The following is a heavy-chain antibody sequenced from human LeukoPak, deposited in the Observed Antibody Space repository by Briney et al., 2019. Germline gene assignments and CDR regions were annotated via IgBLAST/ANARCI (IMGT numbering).Heavy chain of an antibody. Sequence: PSETRSLTCTVSGGSISGYSWTWIRQPPGQGLEWIGYFHNSRTTSYNPSLTGRVIISVDTAMDQISLKLNSVTAADTAVYYCARGHLGLSPWGQGTLVTVSS. V-gene: IGHV4-59*01. CDR1: GGSISGYS. D-gene: IGHD3-10*01. CDR3: ARGHLGLSP. J-gene: IGHJ5*02. CDR2: FHNSRTT.